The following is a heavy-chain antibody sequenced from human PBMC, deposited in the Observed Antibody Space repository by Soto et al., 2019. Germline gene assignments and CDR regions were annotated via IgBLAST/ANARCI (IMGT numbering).Heavy chain of an antibody. CDR1: GYTFTSYG. J-gene: IGHJ4*02. V-gene: IGHV1-18*01. CDR3: ARSLVVAATKIFDY. Sequence: GASVKVSCKASGYTFTSYGISWVRQAPGQGLEWMGGIIPIFGTANYAQKLQGRVTMTTDTSTSTAYMELRSLRSDDTAVYYCARSLVVAATKIFDYWGQGNLVTVS. CDR2: IIPIFGTA. D-gene: IGHD2-15*01.